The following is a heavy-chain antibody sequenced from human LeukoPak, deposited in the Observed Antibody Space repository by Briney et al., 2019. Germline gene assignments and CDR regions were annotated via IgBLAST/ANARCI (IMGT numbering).Heavy chain of an antibody. CDR2: IYHSGST. J-gene: IGHJ4*02. Sequence: SQTLSLTCTVSGGSISSGGYYWSWIRQPPGKGLEWIGYIYHSGSTDYNPSLKSRLAISVDTSKNQFSLNLTSVTAADMAVYYCASPNGVSIDYWGQGILVTVSS. D-gene: IGHD3-10*01. V-gene: IGHV4-30-2*01. CDR3: ASPNGVSIDY. CDR1: GGSISSGGYY.